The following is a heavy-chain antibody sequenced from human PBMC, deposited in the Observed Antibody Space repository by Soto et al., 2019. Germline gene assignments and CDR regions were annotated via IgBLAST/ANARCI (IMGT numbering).Heavy chain of an antibody. J-gene: IGHJ5*02. CDR1: GGSISSGGYS. V-gene: IGHV4-30-2*01. Sequence: QLQLQESGSGLAKPSQTLSLTCAVSGGSISSGGYSWSWIRQPPGKGLEWIGYIYHSGSTYYNPSLKSRVTISVDRSKNQFSLKLSSVTAADTAVYYCARVSNPPPNWFDPWGQGTLVTVSS. D-gene: IGHD4-4*01. CDR3: ARVSNPPPNWFDP. CDR2: IYHSGST.